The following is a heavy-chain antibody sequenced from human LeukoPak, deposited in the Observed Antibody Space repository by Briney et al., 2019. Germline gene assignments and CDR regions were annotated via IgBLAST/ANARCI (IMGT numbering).Heavy chain of an antibody. CDR1: GGYISSYY. CDR3: ARASEDYYYYMDV. J-gene: IGHJ6*03. V-gene: IGHV4-59*01. Sequence: SETLSLTCTVSGGYISSYYWSWIRQPPGKGLQWIGYIYYSGSTIYNPSLKSRVTISVDTSKNQFSLKLSSVTAADTAVYYCARASEDYYYYMDVWGKGTTVTISS. CDR2: IYYSGST. D-gene: IGHD1-14*01.